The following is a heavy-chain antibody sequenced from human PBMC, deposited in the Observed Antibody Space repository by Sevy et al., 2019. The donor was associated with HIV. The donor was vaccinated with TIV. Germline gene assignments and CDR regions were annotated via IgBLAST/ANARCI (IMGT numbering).Heavy chain of an antibody. CDR3: AREKSCGGACYHFDY. Sequence: GGSLRLSCAASGFIFDDFGMSWVRQVPGKGLEWVSSIDWNGGSTTYADSVKGRFTISRDNAKNSLDLQMNSLRAEDTALYYCAREKSCGGACYHFDYWGRGTLVTVSS. V-gene: IGHV3-20*04. CDR1: GFIFDDFG. CDR2: IDWNGGST. D-gene: IGHD2-21*02. J-gene: IGHJ4*02.